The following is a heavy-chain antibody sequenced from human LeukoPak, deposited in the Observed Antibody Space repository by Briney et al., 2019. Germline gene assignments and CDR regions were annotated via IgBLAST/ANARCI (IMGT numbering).Heavy chain of an antibody. CDR2: INPNSGDT. CDR3: ARVRSNYDFWSGYSHAFDI. V-gene: IGHV1-2*02. CDR1: GYTFSGYY. Sequence: ASVKVSCKASGYTFSGYYMHWVRQAPGEGLEWMGWINPNSGDTHYAQKFQGRVTMTRDTSITTAYMGLSRLRTDDTAVYYCARVRSNYDFWSGYSHAFDIWGQGAMVTVSS. J-gene: IGHJ3*02. D-gene: IGHD3-3*01.